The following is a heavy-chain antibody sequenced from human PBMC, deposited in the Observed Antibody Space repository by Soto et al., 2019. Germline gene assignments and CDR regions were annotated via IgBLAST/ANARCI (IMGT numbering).Heavy chain of an antibody. Sequence: PGESLKISCKGSGYSFTIYWISWVRQMPGKGLEWMGRIDPSDSYTNYSPSFQGHVTISADKSISTAYLQWSSLKASDTAMYYCASGYCSGGSCYKDDDAFDIWGQGTMVTVSS. CDR3: ASGYCSGGSCYKDDDAFDI. CDR1: GYSFTIYW. V-gene: IGHV5-10-1*01. D-gene: IGHD2-15*01. CDR2: IDPSDSYT. J-gene: IGHJ3*02.